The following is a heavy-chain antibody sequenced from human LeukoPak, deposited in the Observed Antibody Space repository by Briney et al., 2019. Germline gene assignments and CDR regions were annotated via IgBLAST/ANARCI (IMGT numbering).Heavy chain of an antibody. Sequence: PGGSLRLSCAASGFTFSSYWMSWVRQAPGKGLEWVANIKQDGSEKYYVDSVKGRFTISRDNAKNSLYLQMNSLRAKDTAVYYCAREGDVLLWFGELYPYFDYWGQGTLVTVSS. D-gene: IGHD3-10*01. CDR2: IKQDGSEK. V-gene: IGHV3-7*01. CDR1: GFTFSSYW. J-gene: IGHJ4*02. CDR3: AREGDVLLWFGELYPYFDY.